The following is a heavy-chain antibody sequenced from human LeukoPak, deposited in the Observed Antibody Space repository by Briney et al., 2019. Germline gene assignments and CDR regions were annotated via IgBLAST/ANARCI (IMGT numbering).Heavy chain of an antibody. J-gene: IGHJ5*02. CDR2: ISSSSSYI. Sequence: GGSLRLSCAASGFTFSSYSMNWVRQAPGKGLEWVSSISSSSSYIYSADSVKGRFTISRDNAKNSLYLQMNSLRAEDTAVYYCARKRDTGYCSSTSCPNNWFDPWGQGTLVTVSS. CDR1: GFTFSSYS. CDR3: ARKRDTGYCSSTSCPNNWFDP. V-gene: IGHV3-21*01. D-gene: IGHD2-2*01.